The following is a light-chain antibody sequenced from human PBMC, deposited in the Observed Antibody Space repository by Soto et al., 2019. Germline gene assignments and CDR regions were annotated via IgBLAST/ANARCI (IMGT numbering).Light chain of an antibody. CDR2: GAS. Sequence: EIVLTQSPGTLSLSPGERATLSCRASQSVSSSYLAWYQQKPGQAPRLLIYGASSRATGIPYRFSGSGSGTDFTITISRLEPEDFAVYYCQKYGSSLWTFGQGTKVDIK. V-gene: IGKV3-20*01. J-gene: IGKJ1*01. CDR3: QKYGSSLWT. CDR1: QSVSSSY.